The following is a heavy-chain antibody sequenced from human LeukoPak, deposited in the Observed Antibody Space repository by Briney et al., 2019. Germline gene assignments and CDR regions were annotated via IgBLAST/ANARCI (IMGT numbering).Heavy chain of an antibody. CDR3: ARDGLSYTNPNNWFDP. D-gene: IGHD2-2*02. V-gene: IGHV1-2*02. CDR1: GYTFTGYY. J-gene: IGHJ5*02. Sequence: ASVKVSCKASGYTFTGYYMHWVRQAPGQGLEWMGWINPNSGGTNYAQKFQGRVTMTRDTSISTAYMELSRLRSDDTVVYYCARDGLSYTNPNNWFDPWGQGTLVTVSS. CDR2: INPNSGGT.